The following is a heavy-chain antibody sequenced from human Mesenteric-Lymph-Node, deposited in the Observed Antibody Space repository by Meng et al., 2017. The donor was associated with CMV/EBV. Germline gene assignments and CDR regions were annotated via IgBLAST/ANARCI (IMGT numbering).Heavy chain of an antibody. CDR1: GGSISSYY. D-gene: IGHD5-24*01. CDR2: IYYSGST. V-gene: IGHV4-59*12. Sequence: GSLRLSCTVSGGSISSYYWSWIRQPPGKGLEWIGYIYYSGSTNYNPSLKSRVTISVDTSKNQFSLKLSSVTAADTAVYYCGMATIKGWGYDYWGQGTLVTVSS. CDR3: GMATIKGWGYDY. J-gene: IGHJ4*02.